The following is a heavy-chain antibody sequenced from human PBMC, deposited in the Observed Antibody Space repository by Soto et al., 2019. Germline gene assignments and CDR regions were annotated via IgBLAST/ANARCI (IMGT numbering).Heavy chain of an antibody. D-gene: IGHD3-9*01. CDR3: AREEAYYDILTGYYRAEYFRH. J-gene: IGHJ1*01. Sequence: SETLSLTCTVSGGSISSYYWSWIRQPPGKGLEWIGYIYYSGSTNYNPSLKSRVTISVDTSKNQFSLKLSSVTAADTAVYFCAREEAYYDILTGYYRAEYFRHWGQGTLVTVSS. CDR1: GGSISSYY. V-gene: IGHV4-59*01. CDR2: IYYSGST.